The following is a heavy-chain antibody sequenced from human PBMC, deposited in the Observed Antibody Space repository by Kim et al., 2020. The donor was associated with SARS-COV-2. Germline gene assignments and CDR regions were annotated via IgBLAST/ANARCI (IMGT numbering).Heavy chain of an antibody. V-gene: IGHV4-59*13. J-gene: IGHJ4*02. Sequence: SETLSLTCTVSGGSISSYYWSWIRQPPGKGLEWIGYIYYSGSTNYNPSLKSRVTISVDTSKNQFSLKLSSVTAADTAVYYCARAAGYSYGYWFDYWGQGTLVTVSS. CDR3: ARAAGYSYGYWFDY. D-gene: IGHD5-18*01. CDR1: GGSISSYY. CDR2: IYYSGST.